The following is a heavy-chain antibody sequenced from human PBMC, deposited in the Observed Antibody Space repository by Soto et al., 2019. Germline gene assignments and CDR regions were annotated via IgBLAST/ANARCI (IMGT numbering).Heavy chain of an antibody. J-gene: IGHJ4*02. CDR2: ISSSGSHT. V-gene: IGHV3-11*06. Sequence: GRSLRFSCAASGFSFSDFYMSWIRQAPGKGLEWISYISSSGSHTPYADSVKGRFTISGDNAKNSVYLQMNSLRAEDTAVYYCARVGSTSAAGVLDYWGLGTLVTVSS. CDR3: ARVGSTSAAGVLDY. CDR1: GFSFSDFY. D-gene: IGHD6-13*01.